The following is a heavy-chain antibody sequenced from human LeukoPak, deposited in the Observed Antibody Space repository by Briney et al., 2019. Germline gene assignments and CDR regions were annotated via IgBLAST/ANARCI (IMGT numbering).Heavy chain of an antibody. J-gene: IGHJ4*02. V-gene: IGHV3-7*01. CDR2: IRQDGIEK. D-gene: IGHD2-2*01. CDR3: ARVWVIVVVPAAPHATLDY. CDR1: GFTFSSSW. Sequence: PGGSLRLSCAGSGFTFSSSWMTWVRRAPGKGLEWVANIRQDGIEKYHVDSVKGRFTISRDNAKNSLYLQMNSLRAEDTAVYYCARVWVIVVVPAAPHATLDYWGQGTLVTVSS.